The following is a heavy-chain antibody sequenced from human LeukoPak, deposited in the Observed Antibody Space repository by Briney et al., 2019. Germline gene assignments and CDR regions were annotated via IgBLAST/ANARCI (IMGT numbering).Heavy chain of an antibody. D-gene: IGHD3-9*01. V-gene: IGHV5-51*01. Sequence: GESLKISCKGSGYSFTSFWIGGVRQMPGKGLEWMGVIYPGDSGTKYNPYFQGHVTISADRSISTAFLQWSSLKASDSAMYFCARGASAVGGYNILTGYYDDYFDYWGQGSLVTVSS. J-gene: IGHJ4*02. CDR3: ARGASAVGGYNILTGYYDDYFDY. CDR2: IYPGDSGT. CDR1: GYSFTSFW.